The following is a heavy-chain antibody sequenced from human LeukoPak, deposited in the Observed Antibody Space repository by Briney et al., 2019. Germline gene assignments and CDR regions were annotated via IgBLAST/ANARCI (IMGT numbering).Heavy chain of an antibody. Sequence: ASVKVSCKASGYTFTSYDINWVRQATGQGLEWMGWISAYNGNTNYAQKLQGRVTMTTDTSTSTAYMELRSLRSDDTAVYYCARDALVATIMPDYWGQGTLVTVSS. V-gene: IGHV1-18*01. D-gene: IGHD5-12*01. CDR1: GYTFTSYD. J-gene: IGHJ4*02. CDR3: ARDALVATIMPDY. CDR2: ISAYNGNT.